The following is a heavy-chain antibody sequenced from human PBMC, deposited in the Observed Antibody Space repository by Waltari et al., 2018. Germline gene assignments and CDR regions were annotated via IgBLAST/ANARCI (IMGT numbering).Heavy chain of an antibody. CDR3: ARDLIAVAGTDIYYYYGMDV. D-gene: IGHD6-19*01. V-gene: IGHV4-34*01. CDR1: GGSFSGYY. Sequence: QVQLQQWGAGLLKPSETLSLTCAVYGGSFSGYYWRWIRQPPGTGLEWIGEINHSGSTNYNPSLKSRVTISVDTSKNQFSLKLSSVTAADTAVYYCARDLIAVAGTDIYYYYGMDVWGQGTTVTVSS. CDR2: INHSGST. J-gene: IGHJ6*02.